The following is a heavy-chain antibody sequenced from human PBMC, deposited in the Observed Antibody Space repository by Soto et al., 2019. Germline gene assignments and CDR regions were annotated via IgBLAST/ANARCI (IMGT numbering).Heavy chain of an antibody. CDR2: ISYDGSNK. Sequence: QVQLVESGGGVVQPGRSLRLSCAASGFTFSSYGMHWVRQAPGKGLEWVAVISYDGSNKYYADSVKGRLTISRDNSQNTLYLQMNSLRAEDTAVYYCARSPYSVSYLAYFDYWGQGTLVTVSS. CDR1: GFTFSSYG. CDR3: ARSPYSVSYLAYFDY. D-gene: IGHD1-26*01. J-gene: IGHJ4*02. V-gene: IGHV3-30*03.